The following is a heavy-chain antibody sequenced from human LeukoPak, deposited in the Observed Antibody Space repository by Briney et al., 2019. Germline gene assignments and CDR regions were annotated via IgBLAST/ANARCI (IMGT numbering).Heavy chain of an antibody. D-gene: IGHD6-6*01. CDR1: GYTFPSYF. V-gene: IGHV1-46*01. CDR3: ARTAARRFDY. Sequence: ASVRVSCKASGYTFPSYFMHCVRQAPGQGLEWMGIINPTGGSTTYAQTFQSRVTMTRDTSTSTVYMDLSSLRSDDTAVYYCARTAARRFDYWGQGTLVTVSS. CDR2: INPTGGST. J-gene: IGHJ4*02.